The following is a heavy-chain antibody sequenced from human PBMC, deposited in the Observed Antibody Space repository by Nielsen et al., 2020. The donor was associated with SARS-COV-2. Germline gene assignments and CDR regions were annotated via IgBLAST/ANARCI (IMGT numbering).Heavy chain of an antibody. V-gene: IGHV4-59*01. D-gene: IGHD6-19*01. CDR3: ARTYSSGWSHYFDY. CDR1: GGSISGYY. J-gene: IGHJ4*02. CDR2: IYYSGST. Sequence: GSLRLSCSVSGGSISGYYWSWIRQPPGKGLEWIGYIYYSGSTNYNPSLKSRVTISVDTSKNQFSLKLSSVTAADTAVYYCARTYSSGWSHYFDYWGQGTLVTVSS.